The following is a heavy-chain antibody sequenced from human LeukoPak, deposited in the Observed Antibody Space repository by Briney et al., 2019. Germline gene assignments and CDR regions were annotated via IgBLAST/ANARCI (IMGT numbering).Heavy chain of an antibody. J-gene: IGHJ4*02. V-gene: IGHV3-9*01. Sequence: GGSLRLSCAASGFTFDDYAMHWVRQAPGKGLEWVSGISWNSGSIGYADSVKGRFTIPRDNAKNSLYLQMNSLRAEDTALYYCAKGGYYDSSGLIDYWGQGTLVTVSS. CDR1: GFTFDDYA. D-gene: IGHD3-22*01. CDR3: AKGGYYDSSGLIDY. CDR2: ISWNSGSI.